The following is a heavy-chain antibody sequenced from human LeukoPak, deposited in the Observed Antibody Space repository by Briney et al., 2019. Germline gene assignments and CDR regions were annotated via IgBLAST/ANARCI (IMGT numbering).Heavy chain of an antibody. CDR2: IIPIFGTA. V-gene: IGHV1-69*13. CDR3: ARSAPEGFWGPAVSLLSWFDP. CDR1: GGTFSSYA. J-gene: IGHJ5*02. Sequence: SVKVSCNSSGGTFSSYAISWVRQPPGQGLEWMGGIIPIFGTANYAHKFQGRVTITADESTSTAYMELSSLRSEDTAVYYCARSAPEGFWGPAVSLLSWFDPWGQGTLVTVSS. D-gene: IGHD2-2*01.